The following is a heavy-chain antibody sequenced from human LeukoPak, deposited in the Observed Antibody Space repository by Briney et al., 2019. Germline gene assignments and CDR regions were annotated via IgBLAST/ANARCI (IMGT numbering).Heavy chain of an antibody. CDR1: GFTFSSYS. CDR3: ASYDFWSGYGSDFDY. D-gene: IGHD3-3*01. J-gene: IGHJ4*02. CDR2: ISYDGSNT. V-gene: IGHV3-30*03. Sequence: GGSLRLSCAASGFTFSSYSMHCVREAPGEGLEWGAVISYDGSNTYYADSVKGRFTISRDNSKNTLYLQMNSLRAEDTAVYYCASYDFWSGYGSDFDYWGQGTLVTVSS.